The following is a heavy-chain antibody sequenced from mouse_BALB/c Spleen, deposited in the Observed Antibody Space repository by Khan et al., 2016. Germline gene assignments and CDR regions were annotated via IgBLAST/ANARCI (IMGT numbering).Heavy chain of an antibody. D-gene: IGHD1-2*01. J-gene: IGHJ2*01. CDR2: ILPGSGST. CDR1: GYTFSSYW. V-gene: IGHV1-9*01. Sequence: QVQLQQSGAVLMKPGASVKISCKATGYTFSSYWIEWVKQRPGHGLEWIGEILPGSGSTNYHEKFRGKATFTADTYSNTAYMQLSSLTSEDSAVHYCARTAQRGYLDYWGQGTTLTVSS. CDR3: ARTAQRGYLDY.